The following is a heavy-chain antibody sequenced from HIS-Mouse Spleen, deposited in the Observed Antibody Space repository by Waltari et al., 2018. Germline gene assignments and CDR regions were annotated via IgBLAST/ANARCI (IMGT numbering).Heavy chain of an antibody. Sequence: KASGYTFTGYYMHWVRQAPGQGLEWMGWINPNSGGTNYAQKFQGRVTMTRDTSKNQFSLKLSSVTAADTAVYYCAREIPYSSSWYDWYFDLWGRGTLVTVSS. V-gene: IGHV1-2*02. CDR3: AREIPYSSSWYDWYFDL. D-gene: IGHD6-13*01. CDR1: GYTFTGYY. CDR2: INPNSGGT. J-gene: IGHJ2*01.